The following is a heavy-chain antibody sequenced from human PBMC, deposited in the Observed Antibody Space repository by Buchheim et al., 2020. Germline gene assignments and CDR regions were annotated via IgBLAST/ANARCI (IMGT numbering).Heavy chain of an antibody. J-gene: IGHJ6*02. D-gene: IGHD3-9*01. CDR2: IRSKGRGGTT. CDR3: ARHFEWELDGMDV. CDR1: GFTFGDYA. V-gene: IGHV3-49*04. Sequence: EVQLVESGGLLEQPGRSLRLSCSASGFTFGDYAMSWVRQAPGKGLECISFIRSKGRGGTTEYAASVKGRVTISRDDSKSIVYLEMYSLKTEDTGVYYCARHFEWELDGMDVWGRGTT.